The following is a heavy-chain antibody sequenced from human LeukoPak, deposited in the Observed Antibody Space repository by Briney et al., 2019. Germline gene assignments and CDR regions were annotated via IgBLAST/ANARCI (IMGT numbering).Heavy chain of an antibody. CDR3: ARAYGWRRDYFDY. V-gene: IGHV1-69*01. CDR1: GGTFSSYA. J-gene: IGHJ4*02. CDR2: IIPIFGTA. D-gene: IGHD3-10*01. Sequence: SVKVSCKASGGTFSSYAISWVRQAPGQALEWMGGIIPIFGTADYAQKFQGRVTITADESTSTAYMELSSLRSEDTAVYYCARAYGWRRDYFDYWGQGTLVTVSS.